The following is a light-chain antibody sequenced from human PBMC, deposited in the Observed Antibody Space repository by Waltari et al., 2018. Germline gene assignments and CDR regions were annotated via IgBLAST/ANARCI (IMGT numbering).Light chain of an antibody. CDR2: AVS. CDR1: NSDVGGYDF. Sequence: QSALTQPPSASGPPGQSVTISCTGTNSDVGGYDFVSWYQQHPGKAPKLMIYAVSKRPSGVPDRFSGSKSGHTASLTVSGLQADDEADYYCCSYAGGNNLLFGGGTKLTVL. CDR3: CSYAGGNNLL. V-gene: IGLV2-8*01. J-gene: IGLJ2*01.